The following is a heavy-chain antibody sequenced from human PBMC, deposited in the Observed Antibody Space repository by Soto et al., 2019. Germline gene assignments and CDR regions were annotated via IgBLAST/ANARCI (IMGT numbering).Heavy chain of an antibody. D-gene: IGHD3-16*01. Sequence: SEALSLRCAISVDSVSSNSAAWNCISQSPSRGVELLGRTYYRSKWYNDYAVSVKSRITINPDTSKNQFSLQLNSVTPEDTAVYYCARDFLRGMDVWGQGTTVTVSS. CDR2: TYYRSKWYN. CDR1: VDSVSSNSAA. J-gene: IGHJ6*02. V-gene: IGHV6-1*01. CDR3: ARDFLRGMDV.